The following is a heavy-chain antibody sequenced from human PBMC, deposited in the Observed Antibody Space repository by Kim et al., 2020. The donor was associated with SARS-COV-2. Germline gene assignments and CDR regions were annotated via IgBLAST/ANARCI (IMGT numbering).Heavy chain of an antibody. CDR1: GFTFSNYD. J-gene: IGHJ4*02. CDR3: TRNGGGLGL. V-gene: IGHV3-48*03. D-gene: IGHD3-16*01. Sequence: GGSLRLSCVASGFTFSNYDMIWVRQAPGKGLEWVSFISRGSGSTITYADSVKGRLTISRDNAKNSLFLQMDSLRAEDTAMYFCTRNGGGLGLWGQGNLVT. CDR2: ISRGSGSTI.